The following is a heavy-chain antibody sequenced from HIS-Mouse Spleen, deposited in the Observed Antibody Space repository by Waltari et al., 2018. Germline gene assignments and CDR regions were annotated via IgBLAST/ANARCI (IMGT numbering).Heavy chain of an antibody. D-gene: IGHD1-26*01. Sequence: EVQLVESGGGLVQPGGSLRLSCAASGFTCGSYWMGWVGQAPGKGLEWVANIKQDGSEKYYVDSVKGRFTISRDNAKNSLYLQMNSLRAEDTAVYYCAREGDSGSYFDYWGQGTLVTVSS. J-gene: IGHJ4*02. CDR1: GFTCGSYW. CDR2: IKQDGSEK. V-gene: IGHV3-7*01. CDR3: AREGDSGSYFDY.